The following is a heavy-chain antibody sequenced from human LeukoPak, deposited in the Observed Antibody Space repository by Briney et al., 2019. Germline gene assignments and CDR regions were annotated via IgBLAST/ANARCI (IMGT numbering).Heavy chain of an antibody. CDR2: IFASGST. Sequence: SETLSLTCTVCGDSINNFHGIWIRQPAGKGLEWSRRIFASGSTNYNPSLKRRITMSVDASKKQFSLKLRSVTAADTAMYYCARGIAAAGNYYYYRMDVWGQGTTVTVSS. CDR1: GDSINNFH. CDR3: ARGIAAAGNYYYYRMDV. V-gene: IGHV4-4*07. D-gene: IGHD6-13*01. J-gene: IGHJ6*02.